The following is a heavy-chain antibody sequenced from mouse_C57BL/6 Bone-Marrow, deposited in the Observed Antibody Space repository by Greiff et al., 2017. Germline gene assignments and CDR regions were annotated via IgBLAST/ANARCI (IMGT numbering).Heavy chain of an antibody. Sequence: EVKLVESGGGLVKPGGSLKLSCAASGFTFSDYGMHWVRQAPEKGLEWVAYISSGSSTIYYADTVKGRFPIARDNAKNTLFLQMTSLRSEDTAMYYCARDGYYAAWFAYWGQGTLVTVSA. CDR3: ARDGYYAAWFAY. CDR1: GFTFSDYG. V-gene: IGHV5-17*01. CDR2: ISSGSSTI. D-gene: IGHD2-3*01. J-gene: IGHJ3*01.